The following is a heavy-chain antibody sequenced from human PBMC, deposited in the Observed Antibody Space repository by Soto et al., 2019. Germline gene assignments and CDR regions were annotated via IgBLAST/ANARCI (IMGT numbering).Heavy chain of an antibody. D-gene: IGHD2-2*01. V-gene: IGHV4-59*08. CDR3: ARHLMGYCSSTSCYEGDAFDI. CDR1: GGSISSYY. CDR2: IYYSGST. Sequence: SETLSLTCTVSGGSISSYYWSWIRQPPGKGLEWIGYIYYSGSTNYNPSLKSRVTISVDTSKNQFSLKLSSVTAADTAVYYCARHLMGYCSSTSCYEGDAFDIWGQGTMVTVS. J-gene: IGHJ3*02.